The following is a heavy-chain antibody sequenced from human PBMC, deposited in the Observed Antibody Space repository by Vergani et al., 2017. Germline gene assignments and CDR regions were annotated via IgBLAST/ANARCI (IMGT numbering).Heavy chain of an antibody. CDR2: ITTNTGIP. Sequence: QVQLVQSGSELKKPGASVKVSCKASGYTFTIYALNCVRQAPGQGLECMGWITTNTGIPTYAQDFTGRFVFSLDTAVSTAYLQISSLTAQDTAVYYCARSFRGSYQGWFDPWGQGTLVTVSS. J-gene: IGHJ5*02. D-gene: IGHD1-26*01. V-gene: IGHV7-4-1*02. CDR1: GYTFTIYA. CDR3: ARSFRGSYQGWFDP.